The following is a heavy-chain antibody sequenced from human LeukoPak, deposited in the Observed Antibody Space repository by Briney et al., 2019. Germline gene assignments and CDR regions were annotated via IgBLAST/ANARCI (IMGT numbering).Heavy chain of an antibody. CDR1: GFTFSNYW. J-gene: IGHJ4*02. V-gene: IGHV3-7*01. CDR2: IKQDGSEK. Sequence: GGSLRLSCAASGFTFSNYWLTWVRQAPGQGLEWVANIKQDGSEKHYVDSVKGRFTISRDNAKNSLYLQMNSLRAEDTAVYYCARGRQIAYWGQGTLVTVSS. CDR3: ARGRQIAY.